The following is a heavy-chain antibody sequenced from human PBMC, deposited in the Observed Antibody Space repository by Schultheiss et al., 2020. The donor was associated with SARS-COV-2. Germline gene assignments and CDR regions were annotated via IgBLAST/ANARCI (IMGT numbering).Heavy chain of an antibody. CDR1: GFTFDDYA. CDR2: MNTDGRTT. J-gene: IGHJ4*02. V-gene: IGHV3-74*01. Sequence: GGSLRLSCAASGFTFDDYAMHWVRQAPGKGLVWVSGMNTDGRTTRYADSVKGRFTISRDNSKNTLYLQMNSLRAEDTAVYYCAIFTVTSGHWGQGTLVTVSS. D-gene: IGHD4-17*01. CDR3: AIFTVTSGH.